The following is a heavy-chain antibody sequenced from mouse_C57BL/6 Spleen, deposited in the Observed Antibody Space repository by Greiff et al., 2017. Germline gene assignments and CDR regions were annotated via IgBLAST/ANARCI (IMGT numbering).Heavy chain of an antibody. CDR2: ISYDGSN. D-gene: IGHD4-1*02. J-gene: IGHJ1*03. CDR1: GYSITSGYY. Sequence: EVKLMESGPGLVKPSQSLSLTCSVTGYSITSGYYWNWIRQFPGNKLEWMGYISYDGSNNYNPSLKNRISITRDTSKNQFFLKLNSVTTEDTATYYCAVNWDDWYFDVWGTGTTVTVSS. V-gene: IGHV3-6*01. CDR3: AVNWDDWYFDV.